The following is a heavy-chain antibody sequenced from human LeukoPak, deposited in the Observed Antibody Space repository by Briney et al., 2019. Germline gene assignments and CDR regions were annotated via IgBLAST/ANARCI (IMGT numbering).Heavy chain of an antibody. V-gene: IGHV3-21*06. J-gene: IGHJ6*02. D-gene: IGHD6-19*01. CDR2: ISSTGNYI. CDR1: GFTFSSSG. CDR3: ARDPAVAGTPRTYGMDV. Sequence: GGSLRLSCAASGFTFSSSGMNWVRQAPGKGLEWVSSISSTGNYIYYTESMKGRFTISRDNAKNSLFLQMNSLRAEDTAVYYCARDPAVAGTPRTYGMDVWGQGTTVTVSS.